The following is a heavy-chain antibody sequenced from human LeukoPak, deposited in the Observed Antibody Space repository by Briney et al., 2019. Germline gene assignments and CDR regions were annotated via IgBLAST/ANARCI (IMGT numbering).Heavy chain of an antibody. V-gene: IGHV3-23*01. CDR1: TFNLSRFA. CDR2: LSGSGRDT. Sequence: PGGSLRLSCTASTFNLSRFAMTWVRQAPGKGLEWGSALSGSGRDTYYADSVKGRFTISRDSSKSTLYLRMTRLRVEDTAVYYCAKVRPGYSHYFYFMDVWAEGTTVAVSS. D-gene: IGHD5-18*01. CDR3: AKVRPGYSHYFYFMDV. J-gene: IGHJ6*03.